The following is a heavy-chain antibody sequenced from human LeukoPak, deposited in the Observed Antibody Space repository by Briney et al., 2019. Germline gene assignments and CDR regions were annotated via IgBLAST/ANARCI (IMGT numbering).Heavy chain of an antibody. CDR1: GGSISSSNW. CDR3: ARDKTVVVAATGYFDY. CDR2: IYHSGST. J-gene: IGHJ4*02. V-gene: IGHV4-4*02. D-gene: IGHD2-15*01. Sequence: SGTLSLTCAVSGGSISSSNWWSWVRQPPGKGLEWIGEIYHSGSTNYNPSLKSRVTISVDKSKNQFSLKLSSVTAADTAVYYCARDKTVVVAATGYFDYWGQGTLVTVSS.